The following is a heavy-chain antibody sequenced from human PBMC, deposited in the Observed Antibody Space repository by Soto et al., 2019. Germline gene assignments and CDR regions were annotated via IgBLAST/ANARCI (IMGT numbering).Heavy chain of an antibody. V-gene: IGHV3-30-3*01. D-gene: IGHD6-13*01. CDR3: ARDGSSSWYDEYYFDY. CDR1: GFTFSSYA. J-gene: IGHJ4*02. CDR2: ISYDGSNK. Sequence: GGSLRLSCAASGFTFSSYAMHWVRQAPGKGLEWVAVISYDGSNKYYADSVKGRFTISRDNSKNTLYLQMNSLRAEDTAVYYCARDGSSSWYDEYYFDYWGQGTLVTVSS.